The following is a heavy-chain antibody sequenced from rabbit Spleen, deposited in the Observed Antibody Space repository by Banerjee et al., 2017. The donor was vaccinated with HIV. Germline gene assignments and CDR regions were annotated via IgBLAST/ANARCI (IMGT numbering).Heavy chain of an antibody. Sequence: QEQLVESGGGLVKPGASLTLTCTASGFSFSGDYDTCWVRQAPGKGLEWIGCIYTASSANTYYASWAKGRFSISKTSSTTVTLQMTSLTAADTATYFCARDLTSVVGWNFNLWGPGTLVTVS. J-gene: IGHJ4*01. D-gene: IGHD1-1*01. CDR3: ARDLTSVVGWNFNL. V-gene: IGHV1S45*01. CDR2: IYTASSANT. CDR1: GFSFSGDYD.